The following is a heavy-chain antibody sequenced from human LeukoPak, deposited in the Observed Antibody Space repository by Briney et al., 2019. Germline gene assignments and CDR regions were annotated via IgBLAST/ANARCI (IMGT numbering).Heavy chain of an antibody. CDR2: VNPNSGGT. V-gene: IGHV1-2*02. Sequence: ASVKVSCEASGYTFTGYYMHWVRHAPGQGLEWMGWVNPNSGGTNYAQKFQGRVTLTRDTSISTAYMELSRLRSDETAVYYCARDRAVAGNSVWFDPWGQGTLVTVSS. D-gene: IGHD6-19*01. CDR3: ARDRAVAGNSVWFDP. J-gene: IGHJ5*02. CDR1: GYTFTGYY.